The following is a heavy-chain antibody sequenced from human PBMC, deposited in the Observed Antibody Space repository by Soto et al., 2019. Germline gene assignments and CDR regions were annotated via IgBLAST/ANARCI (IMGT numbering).Heavy chain of an antibody. J-gene: IGHJ4*02. D-gene: IGHD5-12*01. Sequence: QLQLQESGPGLVKPSETLSLTCTVSGGSISSSSYYWGWIRQPPGKGLEWIGCIYYSGSTYYTPSLKSRVTISVDTSKNQFSLKLSSVTAADTAVYYCARRRDGYNWVDYWGQGTLVTVSS. V-gene: IGHV4-39*01. CDR1: GGSISSSSYY. CDR3: ARRRDGYNWVDY. CDR2: IYYSGST.